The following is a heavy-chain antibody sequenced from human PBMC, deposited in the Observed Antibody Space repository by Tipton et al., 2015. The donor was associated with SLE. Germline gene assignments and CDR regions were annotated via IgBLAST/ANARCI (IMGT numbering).Heavy chain of an antibody. D-gene: IGHD6-19*01. CDR3: AVAGTRGDY. CDR1: GYTFTSYG. V-gene: IGHV5-10-1*01. Sequence: QLVQSGAEVKKPGASVKVSCKASGYTFTSYGISWVRQAPGQGLEWMGRIDPSDSYTNYSPSFQGHVTISADKSISTAYLQWSSLKASDTAMYYCAVAGTRGDYWGQGTLVTVSS. CDR2: IDPSDSYT. J-gene: IGHJ4*02.